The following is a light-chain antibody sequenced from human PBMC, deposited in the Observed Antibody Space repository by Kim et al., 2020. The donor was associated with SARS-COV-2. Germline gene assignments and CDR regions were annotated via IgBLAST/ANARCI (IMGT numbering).Light chain of an antibody. CDR2: DAS. CDR3: QQRSDWPLT. Sequence: FFPGERATLSCRASQSVYNYLAGYQQQPGPAPRLLIYDASTRATGIPARCSSSGCGTDFTLTISALEPDDFAVYYCQQRSDWPLTFGGGTKVDIK. CDR1: QSVYNY. V-gene: IGKV3-11*01. J-gene: IGKJ4*01.